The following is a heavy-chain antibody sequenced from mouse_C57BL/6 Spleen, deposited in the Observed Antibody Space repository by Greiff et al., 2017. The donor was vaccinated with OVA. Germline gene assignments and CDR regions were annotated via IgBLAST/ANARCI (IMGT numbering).Heavy chain of an antibody. CDR2: IYPGDGDT. V-gene: IGHV1-82*01. J-gene: IGHJ4*01. CDR1: GYAFSSSW. CDR3: AGYNYYAMDY. Sequence: LQESGPELVKPGASVKISCKASGYAFSSSWMNWVKQRPGKGLEWIGRIYPGDGDTNYNGKFKGKATLTADKSSSTAYMQLSSLTSEDSAVYCCAGYNYYAMDYWGQGTSVTVSS.